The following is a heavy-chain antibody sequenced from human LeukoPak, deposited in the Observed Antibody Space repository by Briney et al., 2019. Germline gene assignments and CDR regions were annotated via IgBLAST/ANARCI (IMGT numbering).Heavy chain of an antibody. D-gene: IGHD1-1*01. CDR1: GGSFSGYY. V-gene: IGHV4-34*01. CDR2: INHSGST. J-gene: IGHJ6*02. Sequence: KTSETLSLICAVYGGSFSGYYWSWIRQPRGKGLEWIGEINHSGSTNYNPSLKSRVTISVDPSKNQFSLKLSSVTAADTAVYYCARLERRPSYYYYYYGMDVWGQGTTVTVSS. CDR3: ARLERRPSYYYYYYGMDV.